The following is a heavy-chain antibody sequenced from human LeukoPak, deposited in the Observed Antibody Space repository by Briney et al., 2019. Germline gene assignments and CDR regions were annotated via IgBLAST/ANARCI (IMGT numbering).Heavy chain of an antibody. CDR1: GFTFCSYS. CDR3: ARVRYFDWFVDY. D-gene: IGHD3-9*01. CDR2: ISSSSSYI. Sequence: GGSLRLSCAAYGFTFCSYSMNWVRQAPGKGLQWVSSISSSSSYIYYADSVKGRFTISRDNAKNSLYLQMNSLRAEDTAVYYCARVRYFDWFVDYWGQGTLVTVSS. J-gene: IGHJ4*02. V-gene: IGHV3-21*01.